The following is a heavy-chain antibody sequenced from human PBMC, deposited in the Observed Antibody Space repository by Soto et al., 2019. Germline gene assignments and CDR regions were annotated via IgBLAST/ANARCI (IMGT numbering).Heavy chain of an antibody. CDR2: ISYDGSNK. CDR3: AKDPRIQLWSNLYFDD. Sequence: GGSLRLSCAASGFTFSSYGMHWVRQAPGKGLEWGAVISYDGSNKYYADSVKGRFTISRDNSKNTLYLQMNSLRAEDTAVYYCAKDPRIQLWSNLYFDDWGQGTMVTVSS. CDR1: GFTFSSYG. V-gene: IGHV3-30*18. D-gene: IGHD5-18*01. J-gene: IGHJ4*02.